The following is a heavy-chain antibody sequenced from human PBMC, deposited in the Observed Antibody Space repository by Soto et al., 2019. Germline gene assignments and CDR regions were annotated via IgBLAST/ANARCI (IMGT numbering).Heavy chain of an antibody. J-gene: IGHJ4*02. D-gene: IGHD2-2*01. V-gene: IGHV3-30-3*01. Sequence: PGGSLRLSCAASGFTFSSYAMHWVRQAPGKGLEWVAVISYDGSNKYYADSVKGRFTISRDNSKNTLYLQMNSPRAEDTAVYYCARDPGIVVVPAAIEDGADYWGQGALVTVSS. CDR2: ISYDGSNK. CDR3: ARDPGIVVVPAAIEDGADY. CDR1: GFTFSSYA.